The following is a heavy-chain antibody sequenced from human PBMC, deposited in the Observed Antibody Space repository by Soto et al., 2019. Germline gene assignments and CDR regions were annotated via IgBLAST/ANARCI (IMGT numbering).Heavy chain of an antibody. D-gene: IGHD2-21*02. CDR2: IYYRGSM. CDR1: GDSIRSRSYY. V-gene: IGHV4-39*01. Sequence: LSLTCTVTGDSIRSRSYYWGWIRQPPGKGLEWIGRIYYRGSMYNNPSLRSRVSMSIDTSKDQFSLKLKAVTAAHTALYFCAIQRTSVVTQAYFDVWGPGSLVTVSS. CDR3: AIQRTSVVTQAYFDV. J-gene: IGHJ4*02.